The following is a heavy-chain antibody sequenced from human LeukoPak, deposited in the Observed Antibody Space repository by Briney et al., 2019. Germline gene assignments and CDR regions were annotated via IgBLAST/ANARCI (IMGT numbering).Heavy chain of an antibody. CDR3: ARVRDSSGYYPHTLDY. D-gene: IGHD3-22*01. Sequence: PGGSLRLSCAASGFTFSSYSMNWVRQAPGKGLEWVSSISGSSSYIYYADSVKGRFTISRANAKNLLYLQINSLAAEDTAVYYWARVRDSSGYYPHTLDYWGQGTLVTVSS. CDR2: ISGSSSYI. V-gene: IGHV3-21*01. J-gene: IGHJ4*02. CDR1: GFTFSSYS.